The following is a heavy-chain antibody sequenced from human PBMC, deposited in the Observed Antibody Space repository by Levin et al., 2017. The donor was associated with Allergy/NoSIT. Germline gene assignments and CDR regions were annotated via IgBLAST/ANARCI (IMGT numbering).Heavy chain of an antibody. CDR1: GYTFTGYY. CDR2: INPNSGGT. J-gene: IGHJ6*02. V-gene: IGHV1-2*02. Sequence: PEASVKVSCKASGYTFTGYYMHWVRQAPGQGLEWMGWINPNSGGTNYAQKFQGRVTMTRDTSISTAYMELSRLRSDDTAVYYCARVPSIAVAGHYGMDVWGQGTTVTVSS. D-gene: IGHD6-19*01. CDR3: ARVPSIAVAGHYGMDV.